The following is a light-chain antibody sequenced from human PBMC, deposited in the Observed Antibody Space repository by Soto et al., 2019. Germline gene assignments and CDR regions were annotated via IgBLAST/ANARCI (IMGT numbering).Light chain of an antibody. CDR2: NAS. J-gene: IGKJ2*01. CDR1: QSVSSK. CDR3: QQYNNCPPYT. V-gene: IGKV3-15*01. Sequence: DTLMTQSPATLSVSPGERATLSCRASQSVSSKLVWYQQKPGQAPRLLIYNASTRATDIPARFSGSGSGTEFTRSIRSLQSEDLAVYYCQQYNNCPPYTFGQGTKLEI.